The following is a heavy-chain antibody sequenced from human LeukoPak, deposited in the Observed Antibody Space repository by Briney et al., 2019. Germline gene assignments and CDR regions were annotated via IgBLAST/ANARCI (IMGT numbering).Heavy chain of an antibody. D-gene: IGHD2-15*01. CDR1: GGSFRGYY. CDR3: ARRYCSGGSCLLNALNWFDP. CDR2: INHSGST. J-gene: IGHJ5*02. V-gene: IGHV4-34*01. Sequence: SETLSLTCAVYGGSFRGYYWSWIRQPPGKGLEWIGEINHSGSTNYNPSLKSRVTISVDTSKNQFSLKLSSVTAADTAVYYCARRYCSGGSCLLNALNWFDPWGQGTLVTVSS.